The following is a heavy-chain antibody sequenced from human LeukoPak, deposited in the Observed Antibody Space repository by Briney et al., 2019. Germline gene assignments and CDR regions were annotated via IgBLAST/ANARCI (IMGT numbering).Heavy chain of an antibody. V-gene: IGHV5-51*01. CDR3: ARHLGSSWSFDY. D-gene: IGHD6-13*01. J-gene: IGHJ4*02. CDR1: GYRFTSYW. CDR2: IYPGDSDT. Sequence: GESLKISFQGSGYRFTSYWIGWVRPMPGKGLEWMGIIYPGDSDTRYSPSFQGQVTISADKSISTAYLQWSSLKASDTAMYYCARHLGSSWSFDYWGQGTLVTVSS.